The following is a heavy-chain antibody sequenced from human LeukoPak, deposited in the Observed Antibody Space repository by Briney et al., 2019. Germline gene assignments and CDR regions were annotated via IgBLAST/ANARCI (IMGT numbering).Heavy chain of an antibody. CDR1: GGSISSSSYY. CDR2: IYHSGRT. CDR3: ARSCRILDIVATIRARLGGNGFDI. J-gene: IGHJ3*02. Sequence: SETLSLTCTVYGGSISSSSYYWGWIRQPPGKGLEWIGSIYHSGRTYYNPSLKSRVTIAVETSKNQFSLKLSSVTAADKAVYYCARSCRILDIVATIRARLGGNGFDIWGQGTMVTVSS. V-gene: IGHV4-39*07. D-gene: IGHD5-12*01.